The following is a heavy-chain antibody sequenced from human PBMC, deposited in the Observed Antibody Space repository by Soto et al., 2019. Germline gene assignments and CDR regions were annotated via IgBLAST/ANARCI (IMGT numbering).Heavy chain of an antibody. CDR3: AKLYWNPRYFDY. CDR1: GFTFSTVA. D-gene: IGHD1-1*01. V-gene: IGHV3-23*01. Sequence: GGSLRLSCVASGFTFSTVAMTWVRQAPGKGLEWVSSISDNGGNTDYADSVRGRFTLSRDNSKNTLYLQMNHLKAEDTAVYYCAKLYWNPRYFDYWGQGARVTVSS. J-gene: IGHJ4*02. CDR2: ISDNGGNT.